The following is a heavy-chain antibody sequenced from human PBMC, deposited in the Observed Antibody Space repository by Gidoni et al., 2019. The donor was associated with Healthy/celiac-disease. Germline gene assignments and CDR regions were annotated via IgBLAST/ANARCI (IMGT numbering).Heavy chain of an antibody. Sequence: QVQLVESGGGVVQPGRSLRLSCAASGFTFSSYGMHWVRQAPGKGLEWVAVIAYDGSNKYYADSGKGRFTISRENSKNTLYLQMNSLRAEDTAVYYCAKAEAGAAGWYFDLWGRGTLVTVSS. J-gene: IGHJ2*01. CDR1: GFTFSSYG. CDR3: AKAEAGAAGWYFDL. CDR2: IAYDGSNK. V-gene: IGHV3-30*18. D-gene: IGHD6-25*01.